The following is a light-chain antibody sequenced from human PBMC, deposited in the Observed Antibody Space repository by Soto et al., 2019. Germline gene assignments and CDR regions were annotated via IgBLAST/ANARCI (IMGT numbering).Light chain of an antibody. CDR1: QDISNY. CDR2: DAS. Sequence: DIQMTQSPSSLSASVGHRVTITCQASQDISNYLNWYQQKPGKAPKLLIYDASNLETGVPSRFSGSGSGTDFTFTISSLQPADIATYYCQQYDNLPTITFGQGTRLEIK. CDR3: QQYDNLPTIT. J-gene: IGKJ5*01. V-gene: IGKV1-33*01.